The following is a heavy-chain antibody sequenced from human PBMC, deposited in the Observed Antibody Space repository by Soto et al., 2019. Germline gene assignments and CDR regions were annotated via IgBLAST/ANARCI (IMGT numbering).Heavy chain of an antibody. CDR1: GFTFRSYA. CDR2: ISGSGGST. Sequence: EVQLLESGGGLVQPGGSLRLSCAASGFTFRSYAMSWVRQAPGKGLEWVSAISGSGGSTYYADSVKGRFTISRDNSKNKLYQQMNSLRAEDTAVYYCAKQETRLWLVTWWGQGTLVTVSS. D-gene: IGHD6-19*01. J-gene: IGHJ4*02. V-gene: IGHV3-23*01. CDR3: AKQETRLWLVTW.